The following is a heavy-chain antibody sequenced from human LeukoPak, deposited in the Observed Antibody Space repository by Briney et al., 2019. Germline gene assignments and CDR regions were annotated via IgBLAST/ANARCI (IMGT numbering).Heavy chain of an antibody. CDR3: AREGQRYYDSSGYQNWFDP. D-gene: IGHD3-22*01. J-gene: IGHJ5*02. CDR1: GGSISSYY. Sequence: SETLSLTCTVSGGSISSYYWSWIRQPPGKGLEWIGYIYYSGSTNYNPSLKSRVTISVDTSKNQFSLKLSSVTAADTAVYYCAREGQRYYDSSGYQNWFDPWGQGTLVTVSS. V-gene: IGHV4-59*01. CDR2: IYYSGST.